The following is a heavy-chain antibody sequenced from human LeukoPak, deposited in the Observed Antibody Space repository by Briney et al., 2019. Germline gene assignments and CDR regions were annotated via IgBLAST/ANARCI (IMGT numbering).Heavy chain of an antibody. D-gene: IGHD2-2*01. Sequence: PSETLSLTCAVYGGSFSGYYWSWIRQPPGKGLEWIGEINHSGSTNYNPSLKSRVTISVDTSKNQFSLKLSSVTAADTAVHYCASESYCSSTSCHFGWFDPWGQGTLVTVSS. CDR1: GGSFSGYY. J-gene: IGHJ5*02. CDR2: INHSGST. V-gene: IGHV4-34*01. CDR3: ASESYCSSTSCHFGWFDP.